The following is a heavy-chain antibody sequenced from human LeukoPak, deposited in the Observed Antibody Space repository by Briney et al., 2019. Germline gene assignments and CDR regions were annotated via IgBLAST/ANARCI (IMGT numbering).Heavy chain of an antibody. Sequence: SETLSLTCTVSGGSISSSGYYWGWIRQPPGKGLEWIGSIYYSGSTYYNPSLKSRVTISVDTSKNQFSLRLTFVTAADTVVYYCARRGIGGSDEYYFDYWGQGTLVTVSS. CDR1: GGSISSSGYY. V-gene: IGHV4-39*01. CDR2: IYYSGST. J-gene: IGHJ4*02. CDR3: ARRGIGGSDEYYFDY. D-gene: IGHD6-25*01.